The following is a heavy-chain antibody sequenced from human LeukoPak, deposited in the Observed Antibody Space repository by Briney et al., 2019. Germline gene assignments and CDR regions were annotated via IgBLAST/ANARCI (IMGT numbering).Heavy chain of an antibody. CDR1: GYNFARYW. Sequence: GESPKISCKGSGYNFARYWFGWVRQMPGKGLEWMGIIYPGDSDTRYTPSFEGQVTISADKSINTAYLQWSSLKVSDTAMYYCARLDATRGGDYWGQGTLVTVSS. D-gene: IGHD5-12*01. J-gene: IGHJ4*02. CDR2: IYPGDSDT. V-gene: IGHV5-51*01. CDR3: ARLDATRGGDY.